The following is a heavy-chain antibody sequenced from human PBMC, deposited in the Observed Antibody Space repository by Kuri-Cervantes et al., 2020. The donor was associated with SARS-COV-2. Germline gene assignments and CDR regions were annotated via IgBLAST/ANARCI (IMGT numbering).Heavy chain of an antibody. CDR1: GFTFSSYA. V-gene: IGHV3-64*04. D-gene: IGHD4-17*01. J-gene: IGHJ4*02. CDR3: ARDLSQYGDPGFDF. Sequence: GGSLRLSCSASGFTFSSYAMHWVRQAPGKGLEYVSAISSNGGSTYYADSVKGRFTISRDNSKNTLYLQMNSLRAEDTALYYCARDLSQYGDPGFDFWGQGTLVTVSS. CDR2: ISSNGGST.